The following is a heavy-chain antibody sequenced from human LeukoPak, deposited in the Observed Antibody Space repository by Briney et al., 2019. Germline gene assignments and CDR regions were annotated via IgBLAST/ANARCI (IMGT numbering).Heavy chain of an antibody. J-gene: IGHJ4*02. Sequence: GGSLRLSCVVSGIPFSDYYMNWIRQAPGKGLEWISYISSSSSYTDYADSAKGRFTISRDNAKSALYLQMNSLRLEDTAVYYCAAGTAADFWGQGTLVTVSS. CDR1: GIPFSDYY. CDR2: ISSSSSYT. D-gene: IGHD6-13*01. CDR3: AAGTAADF. V-gene: IGHV3-11*03.